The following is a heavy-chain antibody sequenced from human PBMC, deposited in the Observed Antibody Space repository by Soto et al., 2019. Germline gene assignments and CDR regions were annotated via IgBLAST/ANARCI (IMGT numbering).Heavy chain of an antibody. Sequence: EVQLVESGGGLVQPGGSLRLSCAASGFTFSTYWMSWVRQAPGKGLEWVANIKQDGSDKYYVDSVKGRFTISRDNAKNSLYLQMNGLRAEDTAVSYCARVKSLAGHYWGQGTLVTVSS. J-gene: IGHJ4*02. CDR3: ARVKSLAGHY. D-gene: IGHD2-15*01. CDR2: IKQDGSDK. V-gene: IGHV3-7*05. CDR1: GFTFSTYW.